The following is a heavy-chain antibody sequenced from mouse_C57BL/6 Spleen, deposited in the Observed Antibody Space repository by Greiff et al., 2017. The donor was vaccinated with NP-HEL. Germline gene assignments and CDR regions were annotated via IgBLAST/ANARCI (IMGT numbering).Heavy chain of an antibody. J-gene: IGHJ3*01. CDR3: TCDYRFAY. V-gene: IGHV6-3*01. D-gene: IGHD2-4*01. Sequence: EVKLVESGGGLVQPGGSMKLSCVASGFTFSNYWMNWVRQSPEKGLEWVAQIRLKSDNYATHYAESVKGRFTISRDDSKSSVYLQMNNLRAEDTGIYYCTCDYRFAYWGQGTLVTVSA. CDR2: IRLKSDNYAT. CDR1: GFTFSNYW.